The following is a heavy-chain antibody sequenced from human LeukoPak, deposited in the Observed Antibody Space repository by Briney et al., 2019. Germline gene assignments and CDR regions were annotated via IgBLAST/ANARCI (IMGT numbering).Heavy chain of an antibody. V-gene: IGHV4-39*07. CDR3: ARPKAITVTTAFDI. J-gene: IGHJ3*02. D-gene: IGHD4-17*01. CDR1: GVSISSSNSY. Sequence: SETLSLTCTVSGVSISSSNSYWGWIRQPPGKGLEWIGSIYYSGSTYYNPSLKSRVTISVDTSKNQFSLKLSSVTAADTAVYYCARPKAITVTTAFDIWGQGTMVTVSS. CDR2: IYYSGST.